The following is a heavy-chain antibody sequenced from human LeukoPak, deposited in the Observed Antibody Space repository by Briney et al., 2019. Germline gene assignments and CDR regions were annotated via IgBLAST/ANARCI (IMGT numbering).Heavy chain of an antibody. V-gene: IGHV3-74*01. CDR2: INSDGSST. CDR3: AREQQLLNWFDP. CDR1: GFTFSSYA. D-gene: IGHD6-13*01. J-gene: IGHJ5*02. Sequence: GGSLRLSCAASGFTFSSYAMSWVRQAPGKGLEWVSGINSDGSSTSYADSVKGRFTIPRDNAKNTLYLQMNSLRAEDAAVYYCAREQQLLNWFDPWGQGTLVTVSS.